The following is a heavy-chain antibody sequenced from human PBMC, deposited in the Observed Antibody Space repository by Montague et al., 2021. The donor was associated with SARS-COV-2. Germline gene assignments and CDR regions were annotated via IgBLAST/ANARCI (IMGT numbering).Heavy chain of an antibody. CDR2: MYYSGST. V-gene: IGHV4-39*07. D-gene: IGHD2-15*01. Sequence: SETLSLTCTVSGGSISSYHHYWGWIRQPPGKGLEWIGAMYYSGSTWLNPSLKSRVTISVDTSKNQLSLNLRSVTAADTALYFCGSDILSATSTPFDCWGPGTLVTVSS. CDR3: GSDILSATSTPFDC. CDR1: GGSISSYHHY. J-gene: IGHJ4*02.